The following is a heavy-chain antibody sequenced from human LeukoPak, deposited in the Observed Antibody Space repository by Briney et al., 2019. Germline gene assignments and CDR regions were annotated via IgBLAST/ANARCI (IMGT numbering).Heavy chain of an antibody. CDR3: ASYPRYSSSPPFDY. V-gene: IGHV1-2*02. CDR2: TNPNTGGT. J-gene: IGHJ4*02. D-gene: IGHD6-6*01. Sequence: ASVKVSCKASGYTFTGQDMHWARQAPGQGLEWMGWTNPNTGGTKYAQRLQGRVTMTRDTTISTAYMELSRLTSGDTAVYYCASYPRYSSSPPFDYWGQGTLVTVSS. CDR1: GYTFTGQD.